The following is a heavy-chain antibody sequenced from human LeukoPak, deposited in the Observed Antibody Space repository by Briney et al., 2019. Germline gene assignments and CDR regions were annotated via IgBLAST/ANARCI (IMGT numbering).Heavy chain of an antibody. CDR2: ISSSSSYI. V-gene: IGHV3-21*01. Sequence: SGGSLRLSCAASGFTFSSYSMNWVRQAPGKGLEWVSSISSSSSYIYYADSVKGRFTISRDNAKNSLYLQMNSLRAEDTAVYYCARVGFSSSWPRGYFQHWGQGTLVTVSS. CDR3: ARVGFSSSWPRGYFQH. J-gene: IGHJ1*01. D-gene: IGHD6-13*01. CDR1: GFTFSSYS.